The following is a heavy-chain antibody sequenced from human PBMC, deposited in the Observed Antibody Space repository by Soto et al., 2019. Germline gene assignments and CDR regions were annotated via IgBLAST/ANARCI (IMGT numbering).Heavy chain of an antibody. Sequence: QVQLQESGPGLVKPSQTLSLTCSVSGGSISSGYYYWSWIRQPPGKGLAWIGNIYYSGNTYYNPSLKGRLIISIDTSKNQFSLKVGSGTAADTVVYYCASSSLSGMDVLGQGTTVTVSS. CDR2: IYYSGNT. J-gene: IGHJ6*02. CDR1: GGSISSGYYY. CDR3: ASSSLSGMDV. V-gene: IGHV4-30-4*01. D-gene: IGHD2-2*01.